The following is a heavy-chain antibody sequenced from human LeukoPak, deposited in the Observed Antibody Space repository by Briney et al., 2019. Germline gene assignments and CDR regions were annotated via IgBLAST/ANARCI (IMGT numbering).Heavy chain of an antibody. CDR2: ISYDGSNK. Sequence: GGSLRLSCAASGFTFSSYAMHWVRQAPGKGLEWVAVISYDGSNKFYADSVKGRFTISRDNSKNTVYLQMNSLRAEDTAVYYCAKGPLRGTAAAIDYWGQGTLVTVSS. CDR1: GFTFSSYA. D-gene: IGHD2-2*01. CDR3: AKGPLRGTAAAIDY. J-gene: IGHJ4*02. V-gene: IGHV3-30-3*01.